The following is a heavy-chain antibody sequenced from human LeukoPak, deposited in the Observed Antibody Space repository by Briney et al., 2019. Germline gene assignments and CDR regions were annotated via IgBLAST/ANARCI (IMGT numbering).Heavy chain of an antibody. CDR2: IWYDGSNK. CDR3: ARASTTVPNLLDN. CDR1: GFNFSSFV. J-gene: IGHJ4*02. V-gene: IGHV3-33*01. Sequence: GGSLRLSCAASGFNFSSFVMHWVRQAPGKGLEWVAVIWYDGSNKYYADSVKGRFTISRDNAKHTLYLQMNSLRAEDTAVYFCARASTTVPNLLDNWGQGTLVTVSS. D-gene: IGHD4-17*01.